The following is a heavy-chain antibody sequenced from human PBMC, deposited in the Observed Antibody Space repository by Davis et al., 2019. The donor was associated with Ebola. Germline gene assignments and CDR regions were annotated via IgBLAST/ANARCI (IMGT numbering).Heavy chain of an antibody. CDR3: LTLGSGYRL. J-gene: IGHJ4*02. D-gene: IGHD3-3*01. CDR2: IRSKVYSETT. V-gene: IGHV3-49*03. CDR1: GFTFGDYA. Sequence: GESLKISCTASGFTFGDYAMSWFRQAPGKGLEWVGFIRSKVYSETTEYAASVKGRFTISRDDSKSIAYLQMNSLKAEDTAVYYCLTLGSGYRLGGQGTLVTVSS.